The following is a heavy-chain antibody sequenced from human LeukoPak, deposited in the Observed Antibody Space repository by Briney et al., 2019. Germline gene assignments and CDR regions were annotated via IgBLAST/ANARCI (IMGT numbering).Heavy chain of an antibody. CDR1: GGTFSSYT. J-gene: IGHJ4*02. V-gene: IGHV1-69*04. CDR3: AREGGSYFFDY. CDR2: IIPILGIA. D-gene: IGHD1-26*01. Sequence: GASVKVSCKASGGTFSSYTISRVRQAPGQGFEWMGRIIPILGIANYAQKFQGRVTITADKSTSTAYMELSSLRSEDTAVYYCAREGGSYFFDYWGQGTLVTVSS.